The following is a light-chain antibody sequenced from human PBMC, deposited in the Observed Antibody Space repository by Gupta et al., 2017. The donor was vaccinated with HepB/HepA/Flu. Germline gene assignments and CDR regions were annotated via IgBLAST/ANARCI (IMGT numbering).Light chain of an antibody. V-gene: IGKV3-20*01. Sequence: EIALTPSPGTLSLSPGERATLPCRASQSVSSSYLAWYQQKPGQAPRLLIYGASSRATGIPDRFSGSGSGTDFTLTISRLEPEDFAVYYCQQYGSSPPYTFGQGTKLEIK. CDR2: GAS. CDR3: QQYGSSPPYT. J-gene: IGKJ2*01. CDR1: QSVSSSY.